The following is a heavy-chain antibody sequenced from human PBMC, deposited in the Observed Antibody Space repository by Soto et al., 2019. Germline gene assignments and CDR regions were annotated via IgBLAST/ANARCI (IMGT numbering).Heavy chain of an antibody. J-gene: IGHJ6*02. CDR1: GFTFSNYW. CDR2: IRQDGSEG. D-gene: IGHD2-15*01. CDR3: ARERGSKSMDV. V-gene: IGHV3-7*03. Sequence: GGSLRLSCAASGFTFSNYWMTWVRQAPGKGLEWVANIRQDGSEGSYVDSVKGRFTIPRDNAKVSLFLQMNSLRAEDTAVYYCARERGSKSMDVWGQGTTVTVSS.